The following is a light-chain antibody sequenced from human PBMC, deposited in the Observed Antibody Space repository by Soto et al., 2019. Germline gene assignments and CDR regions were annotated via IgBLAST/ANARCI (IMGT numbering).Light chain of an antibody. Sequence: EIVLTQSPATLSLSPGERATLSCRASLGVSSYLAWYQQKPGQAPRLLIYDATNRATGIPARFSGSGSGTDFTLTISSLEPADFAVYYCQQRSNWPTFGQGTKLEIK. J-gene: IGKJ2*01. CDR3: QQRSNWPT. V-gene: IGKV3-11*01. CDR2: DAT. CDR1: LGVSSY.